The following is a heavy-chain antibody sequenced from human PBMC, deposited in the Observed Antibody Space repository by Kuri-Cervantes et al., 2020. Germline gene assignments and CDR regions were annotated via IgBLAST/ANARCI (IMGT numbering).Heavy chain of an antibody. CDR3: ARGRLYSSSWYNTWVY. V-gene: IGHV7-4-1*02. CDR1: GYTFTSYA. D-gene: IGHD6-13*01. Sequence: ASVKVSCKASGYTFTSYAMNWVRQAPGQGPEWMGWINTNAGNPTYAQGFTGRFVFSLDTSVSTAYLQISSLKAEDTAAYYCARGRLYSSSWYNTWVYWGQGTLVTVSS. J-gene: IGHJ4*02. CDR2: INTNAGNP.